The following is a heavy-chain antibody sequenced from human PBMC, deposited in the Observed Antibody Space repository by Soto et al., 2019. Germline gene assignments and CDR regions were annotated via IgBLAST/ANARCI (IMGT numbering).Heavy chain of an antibody. J-gene: IGHJ4*02. D-gene: IGHD3-10*01. CDR3: VRDLDGSGSYYTDY. CDR2: ISRHNGNT. V-gene: IGHV1-18*01. Sequence: ASVKVSCKASGYVFISYGISWVRQAPGQGLEWMGWISRHNGNTHYAQKFQGRVTMTTDVSTSTAYMELRSLRSDDTAVYYCVRDLDGSGSYYTDYWGQGTLVTVSS. CDR1: GYVFISYG.